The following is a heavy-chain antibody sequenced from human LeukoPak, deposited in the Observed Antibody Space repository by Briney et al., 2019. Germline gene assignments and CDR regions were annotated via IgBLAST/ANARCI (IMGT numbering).Heavy chain of an antibody. CDR3: AKGSSGYFFDL. Sequence: GGSLRLSCAASGFIFNNYGLVGVRQAPGRGLEWVSAISKDGGGTPNADFVRGRFSVSRDNSKNTLFLQMNSLRAEDTALYYCAKGSSGYFFDLWGQGTLVTVSS. CDR1: GFIFNNYG. V-gene: IGHV3-23*01. CDR2: ISKDGGGT. D-gene: IGHD3-22*01. J-gene: IGHJ4*02.